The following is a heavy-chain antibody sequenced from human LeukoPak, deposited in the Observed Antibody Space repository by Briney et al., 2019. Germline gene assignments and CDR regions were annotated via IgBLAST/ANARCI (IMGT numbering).Heavy chain of an antibody. CDR1: GGSISSYY. Sequence: SETLSLTCTVSGGSISSYYWSWIRQPAGKGLEWIGRIYTSGSTNYNPSLRSRVTMSVDTSKNQFSLKLSSVTAADTAVYYCARGGQTYYYDSSGYLNAAFDIWGQGTMVTVSS. V-gene: IGHV4-4*07. J-gene: IGHJ3*02. D-gene: IGHD3-22*01. CDR3: ARGGQTYYYDSSGYLNAAFDI. CDR2: IYTSGST.